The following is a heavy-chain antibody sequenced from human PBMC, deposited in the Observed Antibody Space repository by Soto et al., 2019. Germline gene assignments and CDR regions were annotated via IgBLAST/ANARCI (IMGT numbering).Heavy chain of an antibody. CDR1: GFTFSSYG. Sequence: QVQLVESGGGVVQPGRSLRLSCAASGFTFSSYGMHWVRQAPGKGLEWVAVIWYDGSNKYYADSVKGRFTIARDNFKNTLYLQMNSRRAEDTAVYYCARDERYYYYGMDVWGQGTTVTVSS. V-gene: IGHV3-33*01. J-gene: IGHJ6*02. CDR3: ARDERYYYYGMDV. D-gene: IGHD1-1*01. CDR2: IWYDGSNK.